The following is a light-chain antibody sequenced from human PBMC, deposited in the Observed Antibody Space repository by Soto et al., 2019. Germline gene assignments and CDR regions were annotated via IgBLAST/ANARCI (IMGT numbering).Light chain of an antibody. CDR3: SSYTRTSTYV. V-gene: IGLV2-14*01. J-gene: IGLJ1*01. CDR1: SSDVGAYNY. CDR2: DVT. Sequence: QSVLTQPASVSGSPGQSITISCTGTSSDVGAYNYVSWYQQHPGKAPSLMIYDVTNRPSGVSNRFSGSKSGNTASLTISGLQAEDEADYYCSSYTRTSTYVFGAGTKVTVI.